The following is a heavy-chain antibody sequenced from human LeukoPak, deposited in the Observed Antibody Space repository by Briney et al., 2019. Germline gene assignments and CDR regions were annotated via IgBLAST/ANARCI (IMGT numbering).Heavy chain of an antibody. CDR1: GGSISGSY. D-gene: IGHD4-17*01. V-gene: IGHV4-59*01. CDR2: MYNSGST. Sequence: PSETLSLTCTVSGGSISGSYRSWIRQPPGKGLEWIAYMYNSGSTNYNPSLESRVTISIDTSKNQFSLKLSSLTAADTAIYYCARGIESYGDYGYWGQGILVTVSS. J-gene: IGHJ4*02. CDR3: ARGIESYGDYGY.